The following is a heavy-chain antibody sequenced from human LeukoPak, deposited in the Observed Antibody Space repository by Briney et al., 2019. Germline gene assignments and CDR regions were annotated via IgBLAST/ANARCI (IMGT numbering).Heavy chain of an antibody. D-gene: IGHD3-22*01. J-gene: IGHJ4*02. CDR2: IYSGGST. Sequence: GGSLRLSCAASGFTVSSNYMSWVRQAPGKGLEWVSVIYSGGSTYYADSVKGRFTISRDNSKNTLDLQMNSLRAEDTAVYYCAKGTYYYDILDYWGQGTLVTVSS. CDR3: AKGTYYYDILDY. V-gene: IGHV3-66*01. CDR1: GFTVSSNY.